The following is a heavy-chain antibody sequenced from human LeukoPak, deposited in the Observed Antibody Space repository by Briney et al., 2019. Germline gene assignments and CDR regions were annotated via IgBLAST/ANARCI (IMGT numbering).Heavy chain of an antibody. CDR1: GGSISSYY. V-gene: IGHV4-59*08. Sequence: SETLSPTCSVSGGSISSYYWSWIRQPPGKGLEWIGYIYSSGTTNYNPSLKSRVTIAVDTSKNQFSLKLSSVTAADTAVYYCARHNWGFRAFDIWGQGTMVTVSS. CDR2: IYSSGTT. D-gene: IGHD7-27*01. CDR3: ARHNWGFRAFDI. J-gene: IGHJ3*02.